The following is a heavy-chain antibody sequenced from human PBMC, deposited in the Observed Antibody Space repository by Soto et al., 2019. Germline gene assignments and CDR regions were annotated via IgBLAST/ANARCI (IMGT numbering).Heavy chain of an antibody. CDR2: ISSSTSTI. J-gene: IGHJ4*02. CDR3: ATDKGRSHLDY. CDR1: GFTFSSYS. D-gene: IGHD2-15*01. Sequence: GGSLRLSCAASGFTFSSYSMNWVRQAPGKGLEWVSYISSSTSTIYYADSVKGRFTISRDNAKNSLHLQMNSLRAEDTAVYYCATDKGRSHLDYWRQGTRITVSS. V-gene: IGHV3-48*01.